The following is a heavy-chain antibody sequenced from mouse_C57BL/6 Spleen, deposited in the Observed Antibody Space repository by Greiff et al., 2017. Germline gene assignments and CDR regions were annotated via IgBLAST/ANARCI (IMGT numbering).Heavy chain of an antibody. D-gene: IGHD1-1*01. CDR3: ARAPSTTVVADWYFDG. V-gene: IGHV1-50*01. CDR1: GYTFTSYW. J-gene: IGHJ1*03. CDR2: IDPSDSYT. Sequence: QVQLQQPGAELVKPGASVKLSCKASGYTFTSYWMQWVKQRPGQGLEWIGEIDPSDSYTNYNRKFKGKATLTVDTSSSTAYMQLSSLTSEDSAVYYCARAPSTTVVADWYFDGWGTGTTVTVSS.